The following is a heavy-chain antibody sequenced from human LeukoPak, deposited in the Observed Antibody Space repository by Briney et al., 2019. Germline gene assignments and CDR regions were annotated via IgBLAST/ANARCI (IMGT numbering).Heavy chain of an antibody. J-gene: IGHJ6*02. Sequence: GGSLRLSCAASGFPFNAYWMTWVRQAPGKGLEWVANIRQDGDTKYYVDSVKGRFTISRDNAMNSLYLQMNSLRAEDTAVYYCARHCSSTSCYYYGMDVWGQGTTVTVSS. CDR2: IRQDGDTK. D-gene: IGHD2-2*01. CDR3: ARHCSSTSCYYYGMDV. V-gene: IGHV3-7*03. CDR1: GFPFNAYW.